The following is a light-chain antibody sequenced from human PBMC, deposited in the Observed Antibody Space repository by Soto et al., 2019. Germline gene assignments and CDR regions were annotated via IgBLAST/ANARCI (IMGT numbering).Light chain of an antibody. CDR3: QQYGGSSST. Sequence: DIGVTQSPGTLSLSPGERATLSCRASQSVSSNFLAWYQQKPGQAPRLLIFGASSRATGIPDRFSGSGSGTGFALTISRLEPEDFAVYYCQQYGGSSSTFGQGTKLEIK. CDR1: QSVSSNF. CDR2: GAS. V-gene: IGKV3-20*01. J-gene: IGKJ2*01.